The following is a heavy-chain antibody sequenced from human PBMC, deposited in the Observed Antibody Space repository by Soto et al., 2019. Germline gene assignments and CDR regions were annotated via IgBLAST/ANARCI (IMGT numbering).Heavy chain of an antibody. Sequence: EVQLVQSGAEVKKPGESLRISCKGSGYSFTSHWISWVCQMPGKGLEWMGRIDPSDSYTSYSPSFQGHVTISADKSISTVYLQWSSLKASDTATYYCARGDTALSYWYFDLWGCGTLVTVSS. V-gene: IGHV5-10-1*01. CDR3: ARGDTALSYWYFDL. CDR1: GYSFTSHW. J-gene: IGHJ2*01. CDR2: IDPSDSYT. D-gene: IGHD5-18*01.